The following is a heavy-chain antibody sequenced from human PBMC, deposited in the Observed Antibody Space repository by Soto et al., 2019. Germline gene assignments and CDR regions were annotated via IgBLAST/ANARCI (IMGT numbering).Heavy chain of an antibody. CDR3: ATRASGRLY. D-gene: IGHD6-25*01. V-gene: IGHV4-4*02. J-gene: IGHJ4*02. Sequence: QVQLQESGPGLMKPSGTLSLTCAVSGVSISSHDWWTWVRQPPGKGLEWIGESHQSGNTNYNSSLXSRVTISVDKSRNQLSLKLTSVTVADTAVDYCATRASGRLYWGQGTLVTVSS. CDR2: SHQSGNT. CDR1: GVSISSHDW.